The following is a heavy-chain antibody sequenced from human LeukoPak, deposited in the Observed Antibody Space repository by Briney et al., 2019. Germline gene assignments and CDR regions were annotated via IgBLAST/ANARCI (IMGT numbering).Heavy chain of an antibody. CDR3: ARDGGYDYVWGSYRYGGYFDY. CDR2: IKQDGSEK. V-gene: IGHV3-7*03. Sequence: GGSLRLSCAASGFTFSSYWMSWVRQAPGKGLEWVANIKQDGSEKYYVDSVKGRFSISRENAKNSLYLQMNSLRAEDTAVYYCARDGGYDYVWGSYRYGGYFDYWGQGTLVTVSS. J-gene: IGHJ4*02. CDR1: GFTFSSYW. D-gene: IGHD3-16*02.